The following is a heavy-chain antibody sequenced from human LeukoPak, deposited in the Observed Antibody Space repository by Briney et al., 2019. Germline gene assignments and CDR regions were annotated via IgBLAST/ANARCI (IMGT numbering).Heavy chain of an antibody. Sequence: SVNVSCKASGGTFSNYAINWVRQAPGQGLEWMGGIIPMFGTTNHAQKFQGRVRITADKSTSTAYMELSSLRSEDTAVYYCARPRFPYYRLSGADYQYMDVWGKGTTVTVSS. V-gene: IGHV1-69*06. J-gene: IGHJ6*03. CDR2: IIPMFGTT. CDR1: GGTFSNYA. D-gene: IGHD3-10*01. CDR3: ARPRFPYYRLSGADYQYMDV.